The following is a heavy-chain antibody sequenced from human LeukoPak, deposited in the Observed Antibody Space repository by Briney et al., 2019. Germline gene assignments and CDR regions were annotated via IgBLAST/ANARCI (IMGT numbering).Heavy chain of an antibody. CDR3: AKDRRYYDSSGYYYFDY. J-gene: IGHJ4*02. CDR1: GFTFSSYG. CDR2: ISYDGSNK. V-gene: IGHV3-30*18. D-gene: IGHD3-22*01. Sequence: PGRSLRLSCAASGFTFSSYGMHWVRQAPGKGLEWVAVISYDGSNKYYADSVKGRFTISRDNSKNTLYLQMNSLRAEDTAVYYCAKDRRYYDSSGYYYFDYWGQGTLVTVSS.